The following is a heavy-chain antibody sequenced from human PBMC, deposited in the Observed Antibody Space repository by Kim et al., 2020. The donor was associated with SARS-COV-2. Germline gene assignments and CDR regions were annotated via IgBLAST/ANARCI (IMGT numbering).Heavy chain of an antibody. Sequence: SETLSLTCTVSGGSISSSSYYWGWIRQPPGKGLEWIGSIYYSGSTYYNPSLKSRVTISVDTSKNQFSLKLSSVTAADTAVYYCARDGVLLWFGELLSPGGYFDLWGRGTLVTVSS. CDR1: GGSISSSSYY. D-gene: IGHD3-10*01. CDR3: ARDGVLLWFGELLSPGGYFDL. CDR2: IYYSGST. J-gene: IGHJ2*01. V-gene: IGHV4-39*07.